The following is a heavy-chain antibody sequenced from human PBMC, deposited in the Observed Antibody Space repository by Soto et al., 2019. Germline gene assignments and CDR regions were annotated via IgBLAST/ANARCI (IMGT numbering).Heavy chain of an antibody. CDR2: ISSGGNTK. J-gene: IGHJ4*02. D-gene: IGHD3-22*01. Sequence: GGSLRLSCVVSGFIFSSYSMNWVRQAPGKGLEWISYISSGGNTKYYPDSVKGRFTISRDNAKNSLYLQMNSLTDEDTAVYFCARDFYYDSSGYYTQPYYFDYWGQGTLVTVSS. CDR3: ARDFYYDSSGYYTQPYYFDY. CDR1: GFIFSSYS. V-gene: IGHV3-48*02.